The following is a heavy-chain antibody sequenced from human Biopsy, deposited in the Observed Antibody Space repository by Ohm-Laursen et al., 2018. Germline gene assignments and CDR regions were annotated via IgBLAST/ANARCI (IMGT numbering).Heavy chain of an antibody. J-gene: IGHJ3*01. D-gene: IGHD3-22*01. CDR3: ASVVLGPTNDAFDL. CDR2: IYPGGST. CDR1: GGDINNYY. Sequence: SETLSLTCNVSGGDINNYYWSWIRQPAGKGLEWIGRIYPGGSTNYNPSLKSRVTMSVDMSKKQPSLRLRSVTAADTAMYYCASVVLGPTNDAFDLWGQGTMVVVSS. V-gene: IGHV4-4*07.